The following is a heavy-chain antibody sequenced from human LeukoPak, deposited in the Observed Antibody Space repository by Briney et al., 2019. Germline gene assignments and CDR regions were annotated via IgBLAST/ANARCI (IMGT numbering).Heavy chain of an antibody. CDR2: IYYSGST. CDR1: GGSISSYY. V-gene: IGHV4-59*01. D-gene: IGHD5-24*01. J-gene: IGHJ4*02. CDR3: ASRRDGYFY. Sequence: SETLSLTCTVSGGSISSYYWSWIRQPPGKGLEWIGYIYYSGSTNYNPSLKSRVTISVDTSKNQFSLKLSSVTAADTAVYYCASRRDGYFYWGQGTLVTVSS.